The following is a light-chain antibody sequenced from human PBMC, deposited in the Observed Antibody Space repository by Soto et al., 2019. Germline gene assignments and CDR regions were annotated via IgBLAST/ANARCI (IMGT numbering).Light chain of an antibody. CDR3: QQTNSFPVT. CDR2: GAS. J-gene: IGKJ5*01. Sequence: DVQVTQSPSFVSASVGDTVTITCRASQGIGTWLAWYQQKPGKAPNLLIYGASNLQSGVPPRFSGSGLGTHFTLTIVSLQPEDFATYFCQQTNSFPVTFGQGTRLE. V-gene: IGKV1D-12*01. CDR1: QGIGTW.